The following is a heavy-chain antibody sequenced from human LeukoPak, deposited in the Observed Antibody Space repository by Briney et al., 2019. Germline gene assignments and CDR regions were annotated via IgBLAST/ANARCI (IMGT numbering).Heavy chain of an antibody. J-gene: IGHJ4*02. Sequence: ASVKVSCKASGGTFSSYAISWVRQAPGQGLEWMGGIIPIFGTANYAQKFQGRVTITADESTSTAYMELSSLRSEDTAVYYCARDPIAAAGMPFDYWGQGTLVTVSS. CDR1: GGTFSSYA. CDR2: IIPIFGTA. D-gene: IGHD6-13*01. CDR3: ARDPIAAAGMPFDY. V-gene: IGHV1-69*13.